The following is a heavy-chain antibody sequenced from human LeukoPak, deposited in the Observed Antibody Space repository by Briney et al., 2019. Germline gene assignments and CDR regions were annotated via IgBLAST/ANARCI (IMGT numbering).Heavy chain of an antibody. D-gene: IGHD3-22*01. CDR1: GYSFTSYW. CDR3: ARRYYYDSSGAFDY. V-gene: IGHV5-51*01. Sequence: GASLKISCKGSGYSFTSYWIGWVRQMPGKGLEWMGITYPGDSDTRYSPSFQGQVTISADKSISTAYLQWSSLKASGTAMYYCARRYYYDSSGAFDYWGQGTLVTVSS. J-gene: IGHJ4*02. CDR2: TYPGDSDT.